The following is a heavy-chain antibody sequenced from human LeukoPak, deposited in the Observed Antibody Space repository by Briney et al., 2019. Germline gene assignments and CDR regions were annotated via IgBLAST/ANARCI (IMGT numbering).Heavy chain of an antibody. D-gene: IGHD6-13*01. CDR1: GFTFSSYA. CDR3: AKGERQRNSWFDP. V-gene: IGHV3-23*01. Sequence: GGSLILSCAASGFTFSSYAMSWVRQAPGKGLEWVSSISGGGTSTYYADAVKGRFTISRDNSKNTLYLQMNSLRAEDTAVYYCAKGERQRNSWFDPWGQGTLVTVSS. J-gene: IGHJ5*02. CDR2: ISGGGTST.